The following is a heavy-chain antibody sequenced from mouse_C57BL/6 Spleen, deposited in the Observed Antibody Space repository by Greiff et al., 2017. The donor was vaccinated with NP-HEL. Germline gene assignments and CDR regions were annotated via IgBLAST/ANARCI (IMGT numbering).Heavy chain of an antibody. CDR1: GYTFTSYW. CDR2: IDPNSGGT. D-gene: IGHD1-1*01. CDR3: ARANGVDYGSSNWYFDV. V-gene: IGHV1-62-3*01. J-gene: IGHJ1*03. Sequence: QVQLQQPGAELVKPGASVKLSCKASGYTFTSYWMHWVKQRPGRGLEWIGRIDPNSGGTKYNEKFKGKATWTADKSSSTAYMQINSLTSEDSAVYFCARANGVDYGSSNWYFDVWGTGTTVTVSS.